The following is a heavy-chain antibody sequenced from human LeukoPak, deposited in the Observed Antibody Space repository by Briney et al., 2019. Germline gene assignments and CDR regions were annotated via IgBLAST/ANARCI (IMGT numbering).Heavy chain of an antibody. V-gene: IGHV4-30-4*01. J-gene: IGHJ4*02. CDR1: GGSISSGDYY. D-gene: IGHD3-10*01. CDR3: ARVWFGELLSFDY. Sequence: PTQTLSLTCTVSGGSISSGDYYWSWIRQPPGKGLEWIGYIYYSGSTYYNPSLKSRVTISIDTSKNQFSLKLSSVTAADTAVYYCARVWFGELLSFDYWGQGTLVTVSS. CDR2: IYYSGST.